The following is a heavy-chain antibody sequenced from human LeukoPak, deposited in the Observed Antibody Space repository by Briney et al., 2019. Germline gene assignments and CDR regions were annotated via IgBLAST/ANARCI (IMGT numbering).Heavy chain of an antibody. CDR1: GFSFSTYW. D-gene: IGHD5-18*01. CDR3: ARDRSRGYSYGYADY. CDR2: IMRDGSEK. J-gene: IGHJ4*02. Sequence: PGGSLRLSCAASGFSFSTYWMNWVRQPPGKGLEWVANIMRDGSEKYYVDSVKGRFTISRDNAKNSLYLQMNSLRAEDTAVYYCARDRSRGYSYGYADYWGQGSLVIVSS. V-gene: IGHV3-7*01.